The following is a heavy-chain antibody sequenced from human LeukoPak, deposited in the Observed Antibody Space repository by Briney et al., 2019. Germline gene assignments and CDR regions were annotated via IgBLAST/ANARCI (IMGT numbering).Heavy chain of an antibody. CDR3: ARPDSSGYYYILDY. CDR2: IIPIFGTA. D-gene: IGHD3-22*01. J-gene: IGHJ4*02. CDR1: GGTFSSYA. Sequence: GSSVKVSCKASGGTFSSYAISWVRQAPGQGLEWMGGIIPIFGTANYAQKFQGRVTITTDESTSTAYMELSSLRSEDTAVYYRARPDSSGYYYILDYWGQGTLVTVSS. V-gene: IGHV1-69*05.